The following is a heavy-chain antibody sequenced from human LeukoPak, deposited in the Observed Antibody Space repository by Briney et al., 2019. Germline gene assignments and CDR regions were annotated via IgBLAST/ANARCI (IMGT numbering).Heavy chain of an antibody. J-gene: IGHJ4*02. Sequence: PGGSLRLSCAASGFTFSSYGMHWVRQAPGKGLEWVAVISYDGSNKYYADSVKGRFTISRDNSKNTLYLQMNSLRAEDTAVYYCAKGHSGYGSVDYWGQGTLVTVSS. D-gene: IGHD5-12*01. CDR3: AKGHSGYGSVDY. V-gene: IGHV3-30*18. CDR1: GFTFSSYG. CDR2: ISYDGSNK.